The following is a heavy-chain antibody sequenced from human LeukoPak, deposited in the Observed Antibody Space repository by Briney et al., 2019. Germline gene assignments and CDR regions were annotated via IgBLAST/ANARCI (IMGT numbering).Heavy chain of an antibody. D-gene: IGHD3-3*01. CDR3: ARDRGDFWSGYYTGRSYYYYGMDV. CDR1: GFTFSGFW. CDR2: INSDGSEG. V-gene: IGHV3-7*03. Sequence: GGSLRLSCAVSGFTFSGFWMSWSRQAPGKGLEWVASINSDGSEGYYADVVKGRFTISRDNAKNSLYLQINSLRAEDTAVYYCARDRGDFWSGYYTGRSYYYYGMDVWGQGTTVTVSS. J-gene: IGHJ6*02.